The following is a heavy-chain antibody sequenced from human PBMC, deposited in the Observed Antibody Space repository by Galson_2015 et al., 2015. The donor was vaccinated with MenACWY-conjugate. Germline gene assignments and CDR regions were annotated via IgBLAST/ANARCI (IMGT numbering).Heavy chain of an antibody. CDR3: ARVGRWTVVLGIFTGY. Sequence: SVKVSCKASGYSFTNYGISWVRQAPGQGLEWMGWIAAYNDNTNYAQKFRGRVTMTTDTSTTTAYMELRSLRSDDTAVYYCARVGRWTVVLGIFTGYWGPGPLITAAS. CDR2: IAAYNDNT. V-gene: IGHV1-18*01. D-gene: IGHD3-10*01. J-gene: IGHJ4*02. CDR1: GYSFTNYG.